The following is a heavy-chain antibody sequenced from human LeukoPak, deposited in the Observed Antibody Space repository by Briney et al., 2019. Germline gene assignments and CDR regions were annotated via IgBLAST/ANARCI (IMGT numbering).Heavy chain of an antibody. Sequence: GGSLRLSCAASGFTFSGYWMTWVRQAPGKGLEWVADINGDESKKYYVDSVKGRFTISRDNAKNSLYLQMNSLRAEDTAVYYCARDSNPRGGYDAFDFWGQGTLATVSS. J-gene: IGHJ3*01. CDR2: INGDESKK. CDR1: GFTFSGYW. CDR3: ARDSNPRGGYDAFDF. V-gene: IGHV3-7*01. D-gene: IGHD3-10*01.